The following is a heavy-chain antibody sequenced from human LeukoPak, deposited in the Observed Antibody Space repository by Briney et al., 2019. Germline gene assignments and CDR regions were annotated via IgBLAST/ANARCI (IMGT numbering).Heavy chain of an antibody. D-gene: IGHD3-10*01. Sequence: GGSLRLSCAASGFTFSSYNMNWVRQAPGKGLVWVSYISSGRSNIYYADSVKGRFTISRDNAKNSLYLQMNSLSAEDTAVYSCARDRDYYDNSGRNDAFDIWGQGTMVTVSS. J-gene: IGHJ3*02. CDR1: GFTFSSYN. CDR2: ISSGRSNI. CDR3: ARDRDYYDNSGRNDAFDI. V-gene: IGHV3-21*01.